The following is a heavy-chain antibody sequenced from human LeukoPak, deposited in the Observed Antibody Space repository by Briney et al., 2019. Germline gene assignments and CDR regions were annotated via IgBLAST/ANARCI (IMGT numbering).Heavy chain of an antibody. CDR1: GFTFSSYG. D-gene: IGHD4-17*01. CDR3: AKHSMDYGDYVGEDY. V-gene: IGHV3-30*18. J-gene: IGHJ4*02. CDR2: ISYDGSNK. Sequence: GGSLRLSCAASGFTFSSYGMHWVRQAPGKGLEWVAVISYDGSNKYYADSVKGRFTISRDNSENTLYLQMNSLRAEDTAVYYCAKHSMDYGDYVGEDYWGQGTLVTVSS.